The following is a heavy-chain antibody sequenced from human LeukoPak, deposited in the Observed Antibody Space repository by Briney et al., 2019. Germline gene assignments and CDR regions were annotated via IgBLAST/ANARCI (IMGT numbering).Heavy chain of an antibody. V-gene: IGHV3-23*01. CDR1: GFTLSSYA. J-gene: IGHJ5*02. Sequence: GGSLRLSCAASGFTLSSYAMSGVRQAPGKGLEWVSAISGSGGSTYYADSVKGRFTISRDNSKNTLYLQMNSLRAEDTAVYYCAKAPGYSYGYWFDPWGQGTLVTVSS. CDR2: ISGSGGST. CDR3: AKAPGYSYGYWFDP. D-gene: IGHD5-18*01.